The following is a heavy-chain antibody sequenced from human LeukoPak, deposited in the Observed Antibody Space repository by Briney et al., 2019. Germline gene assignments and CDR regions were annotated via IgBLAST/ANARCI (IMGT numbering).Heavy chain of an antibody. CDR2: INHSGST. Sequence: SETLSLTCAVYGGSFSGYYWSWIRQPPGKGLEWIGEINHSGSTNYNPSLKSRVTISVDTSKHQFSLKLSSVTAADTAVYYCARDSFEYSSSPGFDYWGQGTLVTVSS. V-gene: IGHV4-34*01. J-gene: IGHJ4*02. D-gene: IGHD6-6*01. CDR1: GGSFSGYY. CDR3: ARDSFEYSSSPGFDY.